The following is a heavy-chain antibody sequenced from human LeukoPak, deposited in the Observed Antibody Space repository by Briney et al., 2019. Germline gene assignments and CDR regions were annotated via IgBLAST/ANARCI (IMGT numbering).Heavy chain of an antibody. Sequence: PGGSLRLSCAASGFTFNSYRMNWVCQAPGKGLEWVSSITDSSSYIYYADSVKGRFTISRDNAKNSLYLQMNSLRAEDTAVYYCARVATIAWSYYFYYGMDVWGQGTTVTVSS. D-gene: IGHD5-12*01. CDR1: GFTFNSYR. CDR2: ITDSSSYI. V-gene: IGHV3-21*01. CDR3: ARVATIAWSYYFYYGMDV. J-gene: IGHJ6*02.